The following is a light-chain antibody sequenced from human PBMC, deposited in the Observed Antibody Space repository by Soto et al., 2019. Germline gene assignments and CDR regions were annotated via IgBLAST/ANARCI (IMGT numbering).Light chain of an antibody. CDR2: DAS. CDR1: QSISTW. Sequence: DIQMTQSPSNLSASVGDRVTITCRASQSISTWLAWYQQKPGKAPKLLIYDASSLESGVPSRFSGSGSGTEFTLAPSGLQPDDFATYYCQQYNSYARTFGPGTKVYIK. J-gene: IGKJ3*01. CDR3: QQYNSYART. V-gene: IGKV1-5*01.